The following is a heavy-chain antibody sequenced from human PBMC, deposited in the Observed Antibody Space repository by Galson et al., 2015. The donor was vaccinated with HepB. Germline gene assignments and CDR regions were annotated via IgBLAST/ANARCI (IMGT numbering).Heavy chain of an antibody. CDR3: ARGSKNNPVAD. J-gene: IGHJ4*02. V-gene: IGHV3-21*03. CDR1: GLSFSDYS. D-gene: IGHD1-14*01. CDR2: ISRTSTYI. Sequence: SPRLSCAAAGLSFSDYSMNWVRQAPGKGLEWVSSISRTSTYIFYADSVKGRFTISRDNAKNSLYLQMNSLRGEDTGFYYCARGSKNNPVADWGQGTLVTVSS.